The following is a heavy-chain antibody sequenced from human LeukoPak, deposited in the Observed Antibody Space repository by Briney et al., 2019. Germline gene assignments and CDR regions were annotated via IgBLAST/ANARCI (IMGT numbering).Heavy chain of an antibody. CDR2: ISGGGDII. J-gene: IGHJ4*02. D-gene: IGHD5-24*01. CDR1: GFTFRSYA. Sequence: PGGSLRLPCAASGFTFRSYAMSWVRQAPGKGLEWVSAISGGGDIIYYADSVKGRFTISRDNSKNTLYLQMNSLRAEDTAVYYCAKREGPYYFAYWGQGTLVTVSS. CDR3: AKREGPYYFAY. V-gene: IGHV3-23*01.